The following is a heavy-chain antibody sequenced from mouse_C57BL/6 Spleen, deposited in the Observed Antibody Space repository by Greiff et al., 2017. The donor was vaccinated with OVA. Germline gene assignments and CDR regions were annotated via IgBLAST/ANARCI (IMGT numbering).Heavy chain of an antibody. CDR2: ISYDGSN. Sequence: DVKLQESGPGLVKPSQSLSLTCSVTGYSITSGYYWNWIRQFPGNKLEWMGYISYDGSNNYNPSLKNRFSITRDTSKNQFFLKLNSVTTEDTATYYCARESSYWYFDVWGTGTTVTVSS. J-gene: IGHJ1*03. CDR3: ARESSYWYFDV. V-gene: IGHV3-6*01. CDR1: GYSITSGYY.